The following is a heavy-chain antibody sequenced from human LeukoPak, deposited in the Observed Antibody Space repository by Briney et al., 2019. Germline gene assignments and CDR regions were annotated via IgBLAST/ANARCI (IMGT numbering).Heavy chain of an antibody. J-gene: IGHJ5*02. CDR3: ARGIRRNINYWFDP. Sequence: GASVKVSCKASGYTFTSYGISWVRQAPGQGLEWMGWISAYNGNTNYAQKLQGRVTMTTDTSTSTAYMELSSLRSEDTAVYYCARGIRRNINYWFDPWGQGTPVTVSS. D-gene: IGHD1-14*01. CDR2: ISAYNGNT. CDR1: GYTFTSYG. V-gene: IGHV1-18*01.